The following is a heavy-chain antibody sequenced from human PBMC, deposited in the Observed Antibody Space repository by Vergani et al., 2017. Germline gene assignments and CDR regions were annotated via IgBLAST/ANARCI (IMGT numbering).Heavy chain of an antibody. CDR1: GGSFSGYY. Sequence: QVQLQQWGAGLLKPSETLSLTCAVYGGSFSGYYWSWIRQPPGKGLEWIGEINHSGSTNYNPSLKSRVTISVDTSKNQFSLKLSSVTAADTAVYYCARGLGLYGSGSYRYYFDYWGQGTLVTVSS. V-gene: IGHV4-34*01. CDR3: ARGLGLYGSGSYRYYFDY. J-gene: IGHJ4*02. D-gene: IGHD3-10*01. CDR2: INHSGST.